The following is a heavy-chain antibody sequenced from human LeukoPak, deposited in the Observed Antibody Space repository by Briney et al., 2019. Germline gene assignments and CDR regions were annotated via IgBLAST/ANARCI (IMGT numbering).Heavy chain of an antibody. CDR2: IYYSGST. Sequence: SETLSLTCTVSGGSINSYYWSWIRQPPGKGLEWIGYIYYSGSTNYNPSLKSRVTISVDTSKNQFSLKLSSVTAADTAVYYCARKVSSSGWYIDYWGQGTLVTVSS. CDR3: ARKVSSSGWYIDY. D-gene: IGHD6-19*01. V-gene: IGHV4-59*08. CDR1: GGSINSYY. J-gene: IGHJ4*02.